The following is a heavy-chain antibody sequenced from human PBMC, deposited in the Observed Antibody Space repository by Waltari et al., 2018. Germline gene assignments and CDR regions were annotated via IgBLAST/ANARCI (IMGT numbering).Heavy chain of an antibody. Sequence: EEQLVVSGGGVFQIGGSLRLSCEGSGLSVSANYKNWVRQGPGKGLEWVSTIDRDGNTYYADSVKGRFATSRGSSRDTVYFEMNSLRPDDTAVYYCASTLHLDGWLDGFDMWGQGTVVTVSS. J-gene: IGHJ3*02. V-gene: IGHV3-53*01. CDR3: ASTLHLDGWLDGFDM. CDR1: GLSVSANY. CDR2: IDRDGNT. D-gene: IGHD1-1*01.